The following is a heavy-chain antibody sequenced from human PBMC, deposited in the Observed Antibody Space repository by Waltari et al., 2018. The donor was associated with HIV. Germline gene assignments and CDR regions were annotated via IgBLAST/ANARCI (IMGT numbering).Heavy chain of an antibody. D-gene: IGHD2-15*01. CDR3: ARGGGGYCSGGSCYGMDV. CDR1: GYTFTSYA. J-gene: IGHJ6*02. Sequence: QVQLVQSGAEVKKPGASVKVSCKASGYTFTSYAMHWVRQAPGQRLEWMGWINAGNGNTKYSQKFQGRVTITRDTSASTAYMELSSLRSEDTAVYYCARGGGGYCSGGSCYGMDVWGQGTTVTVSS. V-gene: IGHV1-3*01. CDR2: INAGNGNT.